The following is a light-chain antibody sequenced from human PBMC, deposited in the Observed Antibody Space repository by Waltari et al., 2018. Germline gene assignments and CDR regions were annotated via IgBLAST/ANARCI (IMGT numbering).Light chain of an antibody. J-gene: IGKJ1*01. CDR3: QQYRNWPRT. CDR1: QSVNTN. V-gene: IGKV3-15*01. Sequence: EIVMTQSPGTLSVSPGERVTLSCRASQSVNTNLAWFQQKPGQAPRLLIFGASTRATGLPARFSGRWSGTDFTLTISSMQSEDSAVYYCQQYRNWPRTFGQGTKVEIK. CDR2: GAS.